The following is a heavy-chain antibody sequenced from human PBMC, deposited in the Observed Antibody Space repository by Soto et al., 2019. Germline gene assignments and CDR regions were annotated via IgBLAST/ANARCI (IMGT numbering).Heavy chain of an antibody. CDR1: GFTFNSYG. CDR3: ARTRSAWSDFHYYTLDV. Sequence: SGVSLRLSCAASGFTFNSYGMHWVRQGTGNGLEGVAFISYDSTKTYYADSVKGRFTITRDNSNSALYVQMNSLPGEDTAVYYCARTRSAWSDFHYYTLDVWGQGTTVTVSS. V-gene: IGHV3-30*03. CDR2: ISYDSTKT. D-gene: IGHD1-26*01. J-gene: IGHJ6*02.